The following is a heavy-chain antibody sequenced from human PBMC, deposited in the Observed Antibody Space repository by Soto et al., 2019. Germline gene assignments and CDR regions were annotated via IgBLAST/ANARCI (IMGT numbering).Heavy chain of an antibody. D-gene: IGHD5-18*01. Sequence: QVQLVQSGAEVKKPGASVKVSCKASGYTFTSYDINWVRQATGQGLEWMGWMNPNSGNTGYAQKFQGRVTMSRNPSISTAYRELSSLRSEDTAVYYCAREGGYSYGFDYWGQGTLVTVSS. CDR3: AREGGYSYGFDY. CDR1: GYTFTSYD. V-gene: IGHV1-8*01. CDR2: MNPNSGNT. J-gene: IGHJ4*02.